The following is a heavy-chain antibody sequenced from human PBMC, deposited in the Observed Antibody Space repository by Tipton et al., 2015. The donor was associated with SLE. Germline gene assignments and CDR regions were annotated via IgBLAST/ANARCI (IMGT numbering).Heavy chain of an antibody. D-gene: IGHD5-24*01. CDR3: ASAEKRWLHPFDY. V-gene: IGHV4-39*07. J-gene: IGHJ4*02. CDR2: IYYSGST. Sequence: LRLSCTVSGGSISSSSYYWGWIRQPPGKGLEWIGSIYYSGSTNYNPSLKSRVTISVDTSKNQFSLKLSSVTAADTAVYYCASAEKRWLHPFDYWGQGTLVTVSS. CDR1: GGSISSSSYY.